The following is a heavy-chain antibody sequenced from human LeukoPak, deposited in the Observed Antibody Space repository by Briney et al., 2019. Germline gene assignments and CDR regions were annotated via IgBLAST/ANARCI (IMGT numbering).Heavy chain of an antibody. Sequence: PGGSLRLSCAASGFTFSSHWMNWVRQAPGKGLEWVGNIKEDGSENYYAGSVKGRFNISRDNAKNSLYLQMNTLTADDTAVYYCARGGWNIAVWGQGTLVTVSS. J-gene: IGHJ4*02. V-gene: IGHV3-7*01. CDR2: IKEDGSEN. CDR3: ARGGWNIAV. D-gene: IGHD6-19*01. CDR1: GFTFSSHW.